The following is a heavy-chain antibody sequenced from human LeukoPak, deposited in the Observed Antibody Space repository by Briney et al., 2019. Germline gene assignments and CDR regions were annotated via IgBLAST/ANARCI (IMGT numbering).Heavy chain of an antibody. CDR2: IYYSGST. Sequence: SETLSLTCTVSGGSVCSGSYYWSWIRQPPGKGLEWIGYIYYSGSTNYNPSLKSRVTISVDTSKNQFSLKLSSVTAADTAVYYCASWYYDFWSGYKNFDYWGQGTLVTVSS. CDR3: ASWYYDFWSGYKNFDY. J-gene: IGHJ4*02. CDR1: GGSVCSGSYY. D-gene: IGHD3-3*01. V-gene: IGHV4-61*01.